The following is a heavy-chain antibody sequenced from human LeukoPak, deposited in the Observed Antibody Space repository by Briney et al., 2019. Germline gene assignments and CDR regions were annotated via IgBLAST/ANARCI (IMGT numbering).Heavy chain of an antibody. CDR1: GFTFSSYG. D-gene: IGHD6-13*01. CDR3: ASTVAAADDLAFDI. CDR2: ISYDGSNK. J-gene: IGHJ3*02. V-gene: IGHV3-30*03. Sequence: PGRSLRLSCAASGFTFSSYGMHWVRQAPGKGLEWVAVISYDGSNKYYADSVKGRFTISRDNSKNTLYLQMNSLRTEDTAVYYCASTVAAADDLAFDIWGQGTMVTVSS.